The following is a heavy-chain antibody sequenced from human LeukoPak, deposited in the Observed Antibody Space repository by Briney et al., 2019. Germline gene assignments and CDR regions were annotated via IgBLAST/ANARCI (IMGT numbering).Heavy chain of an antibody. CDR2: IYYSGST. CDR3: ASNSAYCGGDCYSLFYY. D-gene: IGHD2-21*02. J-gene: IGHJ4*02. Sequence: PSETLSLTCTVSGGSISSYYWSWIRQPPGKGLEWIGYIYYSGSTNYNPSLKSRVTISVDTSKNQFSLKLSSVTAADTAVYYCASNSAYCGGDCYSLFYYWGQGTLVTVSS. CDR1: GGSISSYY. V-gene: IGHV4-59*01.